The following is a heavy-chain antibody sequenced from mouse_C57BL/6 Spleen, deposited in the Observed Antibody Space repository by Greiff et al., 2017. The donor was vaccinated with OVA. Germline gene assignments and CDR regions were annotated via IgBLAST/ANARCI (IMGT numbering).Heavy chain of an antibody. D-gene: IGHD1-1*01. Sequence: LMKPGASVKLSCKATGYTFTGYWIEWVKQRPGHGLEWIGEILPGSGSTNYNEKFKGKATFTADTSSNTAYMQLSSLTTEDSAIYYCARRGDYYGSSSAWFAYWGQGTLVTVSA. CDR1: GYTFTGYW. J-gene: IGHJ3*01. V-gene: IGHV1-9*01. CDR3: ARRGDYYGSSSAWFAY. CDR2: ILPGSGST.